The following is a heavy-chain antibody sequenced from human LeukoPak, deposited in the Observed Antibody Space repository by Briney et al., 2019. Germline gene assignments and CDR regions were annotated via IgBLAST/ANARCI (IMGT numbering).Heavy chain of an antibody. CDR3: ARAGTGILLWFGDRSDY. CDR1: GFTFSSYT. D-gene: IGHD3-10*01. V-gene: IGHV3-21*01. Sequence: GGSLRLSCAASGFTFSSYTMNWVRQAPGKGLEWVSSISSSSSYTYYADSVKGRFTISRDNAKKSLYLQMNNLRAEDTAVYYCARAGTGILLWFGDRSDYWGQGTLVTVSS. J-gene: IGHJ4*02. CDR2: ISSSSSYT.